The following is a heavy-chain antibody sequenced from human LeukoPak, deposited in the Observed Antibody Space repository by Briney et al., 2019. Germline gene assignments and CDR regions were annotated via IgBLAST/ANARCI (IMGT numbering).Heavy chain of an antibody. D-gene: IGHD5-18*01. CDR1: GGTFSSYA. CDR2: IIPILGIA. J-gene: IGHJ5*02. Sequence: SVKVSCKASGGTFSSYAISWVRQAPGQGLEWMGRIIPILGIANYAQKFQGRVTIAADKSTSTAYMELSSLRSEDTAVYYCARVNTAMVTSWFDPWGQGTLVTVSS. CDR3: ARVNTAMVTSWFDP. V-gene: IGHV1-69*04.